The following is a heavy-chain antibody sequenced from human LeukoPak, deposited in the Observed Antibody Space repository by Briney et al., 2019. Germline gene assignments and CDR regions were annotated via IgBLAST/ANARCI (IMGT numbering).Heavy chain of an antibody. D-gene: IGHD1-26*01. V-gene: IGHV1-8*03. CDR2: MNPNSGNT. Sequence: GASVKVSCKASGYTFTSYGINWVRQATGQGLEWMGWMNPNSGNTGYAQKFQGRVTITRNTSISTAYMELSSLRSEDTAVYYCARGLDPVGATGKDYWGQGTLVTVSS. CDR1: GYTFTSYG. J-gene: IGHJ4*02. CDR3: ARGLDPVGATGKDY.